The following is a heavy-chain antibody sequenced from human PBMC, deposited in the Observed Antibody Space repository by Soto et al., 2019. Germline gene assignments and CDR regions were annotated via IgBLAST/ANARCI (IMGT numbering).Heavy chain of an antibody. CDR1: GGSISRYY. J-gene: IGHJ5*02. V-gene: IGHV4-59*06. CDR2: IYYSGST. Sequence: SETLSLTCTVSGGSISRYYWNWIRQHPGKGLEWIGYIYYSGSTYYNPSLKSRVTISVDTSKNQFSLKLSSVTAADTAVYYFARSINPWGQGTLVTVSS. CDR3: ARSINP.